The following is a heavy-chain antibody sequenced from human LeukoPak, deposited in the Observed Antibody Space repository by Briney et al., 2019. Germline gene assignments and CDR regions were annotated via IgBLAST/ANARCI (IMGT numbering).Heavy chain of an antibody. V-gene: IGHV4-39*07. CDR1: GGSLGSSSYY. CDR3: ARGAPPQN. CDR2: VYYTGAS. Sequence: SETLSLTCTVSGGSLGSSSYYWGWIRQPPGKGLEWIGSVYYTGASYYNPSLKSRVTISIDTSKNHFSLNLTSVTAADTAVYYCARGAPPQNWGQGALVTVSS. J-gene: IGHJ4*02.